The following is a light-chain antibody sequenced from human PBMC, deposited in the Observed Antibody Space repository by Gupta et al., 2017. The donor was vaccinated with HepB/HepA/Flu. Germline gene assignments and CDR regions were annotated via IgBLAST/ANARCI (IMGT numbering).Light chain of an antibody. CDR2: DAS. CDR3: QQRTNWQYS. J-gene: IGKJ2*01. V-gene: IGKV3-11*01. Sequence: DTLLTQSPATLSLSPGERATLSCSASQSISRYLAWYQQKPGHPPRLLISDASNRATGVPARFRGSGSGTDFTLTISSLEPEDFAVYYCQQRTNWQYSFGQGTRLEIK. CDR1: QSISRY.